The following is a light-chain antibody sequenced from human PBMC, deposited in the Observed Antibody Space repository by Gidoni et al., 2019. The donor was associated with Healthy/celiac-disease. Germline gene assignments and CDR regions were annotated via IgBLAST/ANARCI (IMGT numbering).Light chain of an antibody. CDR3: QQYYSYPRT. CDR2: AAS. CDR1: QSISSY. J-gene: IGKJ1*01. V-gene: IGKV1-8*01. Sequence: AIRMTQSPSSFSASIGDRVTITCRASQSISSYLTWYQQKPGKAPKLLIYAASTLQSGVPSRFSGSGSGTDFTLTISCLQSEDFATYYCQQYYSYPRTFGQXTKVEIK.